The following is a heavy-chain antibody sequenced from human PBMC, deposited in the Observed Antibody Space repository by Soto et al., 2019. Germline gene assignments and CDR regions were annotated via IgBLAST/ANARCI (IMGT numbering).Heavy chain of an antibody. CDR3: AREMAGLGGEYDY. CDR1: GYTFTKYG. Sequence: QVQLVQSGAEVKNPGASVKVSFKTSGYTFTKYGVGWVRQAPGQGLEWMGWISGSSGNANYAEKVQGRITLTTDTSTSTAYIELRSLRSDDTAVYYCAREMAGLGGEYDYWGQGTRVTVSS. CDR2: ISGSSGNA. V-gene: IGHV1-18*01. D-gene: IGHD3-16*01. J-gene: IGHJ4*02.